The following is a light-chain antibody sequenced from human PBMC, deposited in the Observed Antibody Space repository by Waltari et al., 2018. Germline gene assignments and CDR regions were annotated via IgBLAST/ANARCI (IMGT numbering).Light chain of an antibody. V-gene: IGLV2-11*01. CDR2: DVT. Sequence: QSALTKPRSVSGSLGQSVTISCTGTSSDVGGYNYVFWYQQPPGKAPKLMIYDVTKRPSGVPDRFSGSKSGNTASLTISGLQAEDEADYYCCSYAGSYTHVIFGGGTQLTVL. J-gene: IGLJ2*01. CDR3: CSYAGSYTHVI. CDR1: SSDVGGYNY.